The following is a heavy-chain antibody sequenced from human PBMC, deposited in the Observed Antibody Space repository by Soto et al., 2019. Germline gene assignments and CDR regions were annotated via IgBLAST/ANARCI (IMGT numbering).Heavy chain of an antibody. J-gene: IGHJ6*03. Sequence: QVQLQQWGAGLLKPSETLSLTCAVYGGSFSGYYWSWIRQPPGKGLEWIGEINHSGSTNYNPSLKSRVTISVDTSKNQFSLKLSSVTAADTAVYYCASDYSGYYYMDVWGKGPTVTVSS. CDR1: GGSFSGYY. D-gene: IGHD4-4*01. V-gene: IGHV4-34*01. CDR2: INHSGST. CDR3: ASDYSGYYYMDV.